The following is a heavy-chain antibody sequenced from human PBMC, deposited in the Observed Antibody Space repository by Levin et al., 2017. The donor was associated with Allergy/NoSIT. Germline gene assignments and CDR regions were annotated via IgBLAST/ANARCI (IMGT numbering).Heavy chain of an antibody. Sequence: SETLSLTCTVSGASISSYYWSWIRQPAGKELEWIGRIYTSGTTNYNPSLKSRVTMSVDTSKNQFSLMLTSVTAADTAIYYCARGHPGKYDFWSGYYRELYYFDYWGQGTLVTVSS. J-gene: IGHJ4*02. V-gene: IGHV4-4*07. CDR1: GASISSYY. D-gene: IGHD3-3*01. CDR2: IYTSGTT. CDR3: ARGHPGKYDFWSGYYRELYYFDY.